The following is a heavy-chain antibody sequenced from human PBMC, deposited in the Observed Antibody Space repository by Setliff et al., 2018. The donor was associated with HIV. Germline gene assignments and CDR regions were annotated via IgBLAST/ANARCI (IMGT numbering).Heavy chain of an antibody. CDR2: IYYNGDT. J-gene: IGHJ4*02. CDR3: ARRLVVVAAEDYFDS. Sequence: PSETLSLTCSVSGDSISNSAYFWGWIRQPSGKGLEYIGSIYYNGDTYYNPSLKSRVTISVDTSNNQFSLKLRSVTAADTAVYYCARRLVVVAAEDYFDSWGQGALVTV. D-gene: IGHD2-15*01. V-gene: IGHV4-39*01. CDR1: GDSISNSAYF.